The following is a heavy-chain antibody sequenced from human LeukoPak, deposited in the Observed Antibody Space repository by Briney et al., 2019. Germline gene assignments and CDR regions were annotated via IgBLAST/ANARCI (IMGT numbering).Heavy chain of an antibody. CDR2: INTDGSST. V-gene: IGHV3-74*01. D-gene: IGHD5-12*01. J-gene: IGHJ6*03. CDR3: AKDPWIGTKYYYYYYMDV. CDR1: GFTFSSYE. Sequence: GGSLRLSCAASGFTFSSYEMNWVRQAPGKGLVWVSRINTDGSSTSYVDSVKGRFTISRDNAKNTLYLQMNSLRAEDTAVYYCAKDPWIGTKYYYYYYMDVWGKGTTVTVSS.